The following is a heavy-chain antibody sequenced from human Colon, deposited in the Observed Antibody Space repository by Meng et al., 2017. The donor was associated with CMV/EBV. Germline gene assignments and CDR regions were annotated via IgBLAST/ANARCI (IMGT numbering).Heavy chain of an antibody. CDR2: IHQSGIT. V-gene: IGHV4-34*01. CDR3: AGGTYQAWEVLYF. Sequence: PSGALSLTWLVSGGFFRNYSWSWNPQAPGKGLEWIGDIHQSGITNHNPSLKSRVTISIDTSKNQFSLKLSSVTAADTALYYWAGGTYQAWEVLYFWGQGTLVTVSS. D-gene: IGHD3-10*01. J-gene: IGHJ4*02. CDR1: GGFFRNYS.